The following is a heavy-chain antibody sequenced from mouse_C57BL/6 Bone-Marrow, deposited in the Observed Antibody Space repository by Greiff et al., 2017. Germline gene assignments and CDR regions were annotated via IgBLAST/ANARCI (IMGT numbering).Heavy chain of an antibody. Sequence: QVQLQQSGPGLVQPSQSLSITCTVSGFSLTSYGVHWVRQSPGKGLEWLGVIWRGGSTDYNAAFMSRLSITKDNSKSQVFFKMNSLQADDTAIYYCAKGGDASYWYFDVWGTGTTVTVSS. CDR2: IWRGGST. J-gene: IGHJ1*03. V-gene: IGHV2-5*01. CDR1: GFSLTSYG. CDR3: AKGGDASYWYFDV. D-gene: IGHD3-3*01.